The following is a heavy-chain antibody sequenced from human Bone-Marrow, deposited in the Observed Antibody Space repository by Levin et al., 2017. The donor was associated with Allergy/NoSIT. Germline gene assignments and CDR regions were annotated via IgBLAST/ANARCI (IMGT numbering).Heavy chain of an antibody. CDR1: GYIFNGYW. CDR3: ARLSDTSGYYSFDF. D-gene: IGHD3-22*01. J-gene: IGHJ4*02. Sequence: GESLKISCKGSGYIFNGYWIGWVRQMPGKGLEWMGITYGGYSETKYSPSFEGQVSISADDSNNTAYLHWSSLKASDTAMYFCARLSDTSGYYSFDFWGQGTFVTVSS. V-gene: IGHV5-51*01. CDR2: TYGGYSET.